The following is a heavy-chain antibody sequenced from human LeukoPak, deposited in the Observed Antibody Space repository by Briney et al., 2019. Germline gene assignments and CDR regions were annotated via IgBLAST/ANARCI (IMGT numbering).Heavy chain of an antibody. Sequence: GGSLRLSCAASGFTFSSYSMSWVLHAPGKGLEWVSAISCSGGSTYYADSVKGRFTIHRDNSKNTLYLQRNCLRAEDTAVYYCARPSYSDYYGSGSYYNYYYYYMDVWGKGTTVTVSS. CDR1: GFTFSSYS. CDR2: ISCSGGST. D-gene: IGHD3-10*01. J-gene: IGHJ6*03. CDR3: ARPSYSDYYGSGSYYNYYYYYMDV. V-gene: IGHV3-23*01.